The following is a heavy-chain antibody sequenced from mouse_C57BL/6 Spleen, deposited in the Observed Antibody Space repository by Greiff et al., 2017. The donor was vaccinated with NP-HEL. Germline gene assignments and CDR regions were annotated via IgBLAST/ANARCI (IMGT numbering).Heavy chain of an antibody. Sequence: VQLQQSGAELAKPGASVKLSCKASGYTFTSYWMHWVKQRPGQGLEWIGYINPSSGYTKYNQKFKDKATLTADKSSSTAYMQLSSLTYEDSAVYYCARGVKSSYSKGDAMDYWGQGTSVTVSS. CDR3: ARGVKSSYSKGDAMDY. J-gene: IGHJ4*01. D-gene: IGHD2-5*01. V-gene: IGHV1-7*01. CDR2: INPSSGYT. CDR1: GYTFTSYW.